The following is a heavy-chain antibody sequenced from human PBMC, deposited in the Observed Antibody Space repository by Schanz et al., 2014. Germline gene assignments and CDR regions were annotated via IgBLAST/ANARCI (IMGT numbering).Heavy chain of an antibody. CDR1: GFTFSTYA. CDR2: INGNGGIT. D-gene: IGHD3-3*01. Sequence: EMQLLESGGGLAQPGGSLRLSCAASGFTFSTYAMSWVRQAPGKGLEWVSAINGNGGITYYADPVKGRFTISRDNSKNTLYLQMNSLRAEDTAVYYCARDLLVSHYDFWSGNDYWGQGSLVTVSS. V-gene: IGHV3-23*01. CDR3: ARDLLVSHYDFWSGNDY. J-gene: IGHJ4*02.